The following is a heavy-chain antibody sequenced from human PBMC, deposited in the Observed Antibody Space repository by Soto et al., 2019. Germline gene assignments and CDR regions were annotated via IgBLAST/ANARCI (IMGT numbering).Heavy chain of an antibody. CDR3: APRPGGGGY. D-gene: IGHD3-10*01. J-gene: IGHJ4*02. V-gene: IGHV3-53*01. Sequence: EVQLVESGGGLIQPGGSLRLSCAVSGFTVSNNYMSWVRQAPGKGLEGVSVIYSGGYTAYGDSVKGRFTISGDNSKNTIFLQMKCRGAAPPPGYSSAPRPGGGGYWGQGTLVTVSS. CDR1: GFTVSNNY. CDR2: IYSGGYT.